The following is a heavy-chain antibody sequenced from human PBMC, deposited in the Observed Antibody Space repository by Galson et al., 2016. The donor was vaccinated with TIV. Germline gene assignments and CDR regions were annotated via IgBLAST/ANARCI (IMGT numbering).Heavy chain of an antibody. Sequence: SLRLSCAASGFTFSSFWMSWVRQAPGKGLEWVTNIQQDGSERYYVDSVKGRFIISRDNAKNSVYLQMNSLRVEDTAVYYCARGRSGYFDYWGRGTLVAVSS. CDR2: IQQDGSER. D-gene: IGHD3-3*01. CDR1: GFTFSSFW. J-gene: IGHJ4*02. V-gene: IGHV3-7*03. CDR3: ARGRSGYFDY.